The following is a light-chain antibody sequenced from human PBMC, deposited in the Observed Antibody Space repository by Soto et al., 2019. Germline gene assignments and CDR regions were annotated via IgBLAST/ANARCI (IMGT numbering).Light chain of an antibody. CDR2: GAS. CDR3: QQYSDWPIT. V-gene: IGKV3-15*01. Sequence: EIVMTQSTGTLSVSPGERVTLSCRASQSVSSNLAWYQQKPGQAPRLLIYGASTRATGIPARFSGSGSGTEFTLTISSLHSEDFAVYYCQQYSDWPITFGQGTRLEIK. J-gene: IGKJ5*01. CDR1: QSVSSN.